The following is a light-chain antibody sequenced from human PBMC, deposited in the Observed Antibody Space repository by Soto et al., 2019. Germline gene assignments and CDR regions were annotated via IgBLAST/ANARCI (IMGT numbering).Light chain of an antibody. CDR2: STD. J-gene: IGLJ2*01. CDR1: TGAVTSGHY. CDR3: LLYFGGIVI. V-gene: IGLV7-43*01. Sequence: QAVVTQEPSLTVSPRGTVTLTCASSTGAVTSGHYANWLQQKPGQAPRALIYSTDSKHSWTPARFSGSLLGGKAALTLSGVRPEDEADYYCLLYFGGIVIFGGGTKLTVL.